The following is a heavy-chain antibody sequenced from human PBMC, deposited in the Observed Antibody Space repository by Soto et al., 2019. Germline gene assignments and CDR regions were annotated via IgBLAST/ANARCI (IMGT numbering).Heavy chain of an antibody. J-gene: IGHJ4*02. CDR1: GFTFSSYA. V-gene: IGHV3-23*01. CDR3: AKDLEMSKIGHYFDY. CDR2: ISGSGGST. D-gene: IGHD3-16*01. Sequence: GGSLRLSCAASGFTFSSYAMSWVRQAPGKGLEWVSAISGSGGSTYYADSVKGRFTISRDNSKNTLYLQMNSLRAEDTAVYYCAKDLEMSKIGHYFDYWGQGTLVTVSS.